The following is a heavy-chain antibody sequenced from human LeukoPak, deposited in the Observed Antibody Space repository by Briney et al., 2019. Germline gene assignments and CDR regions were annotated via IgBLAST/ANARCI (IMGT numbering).Heavy chain of an antibody. V-gene: IGHV3-21*01. CDR2: ISSSSSYI. CDR3: AREAYGGNFFDY. D-gene: IGHD4-23*01. CDR1: GFTFSSYS. Sequence: GGSLRLSCAASGFTFSSYSMNWVRQAPGKGLEWVSSISSSSSYIYYADSVKGRFTISRDNAKNSLYLQMSSLRAEDTAVYYCAREAYGGNFFDYWGQGTLVTVSS. J-gene: IGHJ4*02.